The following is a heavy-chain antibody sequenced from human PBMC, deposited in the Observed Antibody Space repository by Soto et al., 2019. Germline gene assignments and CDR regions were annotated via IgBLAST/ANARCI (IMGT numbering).Heavy chain of an antibody. V-gene: IGHV2-5*02. CDR3: ANREGRVSGTTFDY. CDR1: GFSLTTSGVS. Sequence: SGPTLVNPTQTLTLTCTFSGFSLTTSGVSVGWIRQPPGEALEWLALVYWDDDKRYSPSLESRLTITKDTSKNQVVLTMTNMDPVDTATYYCANREGRVSGTTFDYWGQGTLVTVSS. J-gene: IGHJ4*02. D-gene: IGHD1-1*01. CDR2: VYWDDDK.